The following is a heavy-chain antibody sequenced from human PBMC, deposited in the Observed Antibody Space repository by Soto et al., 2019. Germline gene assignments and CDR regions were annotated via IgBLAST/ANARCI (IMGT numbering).Heavy chain of an antibody. CDR1: GYTFTSYD. J-gene: IGHJ4*02. CDR2: MNPNSGNT. Sequence: ASVKVSCKASGYTFTSYDINWVRQATGQGLEWMGWMNPNSGNTGYAHKFRGRVTMTRNTSISTAYMELSSLRSDDTAVYYCARSVEWLASFDYWGLGTLVTVSS. V-gene: IGHV1-8*01. CDR3: ARSVEWLASFDY. D-gene: IGHD6-19*01.